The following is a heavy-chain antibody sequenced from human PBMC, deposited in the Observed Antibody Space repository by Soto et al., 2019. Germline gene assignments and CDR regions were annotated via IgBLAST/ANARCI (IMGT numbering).Heavy chain of an antibody. CDR2: ISGHNGNT. CDR3: ARDLGGFPDY. D-gene: IGHD5-12*01. V-gene: IGHV1-18*01. CDR1: GYTFTSYG. J-gene: IGHJ4*02. Sequence: QVQLVQSGAEVKKPGASVKVSCKASGYTFTSYGISWVRQAPGQGLEWMGWISGHNGNTYFAQKLQGRVTMTTDTSTSTGYMDLRSLRSDDTAVYFCARDLGGFPDYWGQGTLVTVSS.